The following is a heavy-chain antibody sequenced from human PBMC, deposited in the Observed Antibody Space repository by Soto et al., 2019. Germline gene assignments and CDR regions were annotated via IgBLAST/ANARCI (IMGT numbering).Heavy chain of an antibody. CDR2: IYYSGST. CDR3: ARTATWNGGTYYYYGMDV. J-gene: IGHJ6*02. CDR1: GGSISSYY. D-gene: IGHD1-1*01. V-gene: IGHV4-59*01. Sequence: SETLSLTCTVSGGSISSYYWGWIRQPPGKGLEWIGYIYYSGSTNYNPSLKSRVTISVDTSKNQFSLKLSSVTAADTAVYYCARTATWNGGTYYYYGMDVWGQGTTVTVSS.